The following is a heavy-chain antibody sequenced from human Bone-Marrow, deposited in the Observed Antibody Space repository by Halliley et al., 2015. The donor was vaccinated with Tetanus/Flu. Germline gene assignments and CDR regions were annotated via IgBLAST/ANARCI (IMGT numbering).Heavy chain of an antibody. V-gene: IGHV4-39*01. CDR2: FYYSGST. CDR3: ARHYRHWLFDY. Sequence: GEALATSGYSWGWIRQPPGKGLEWIGSFYYSGSTDYNPSLKGRVSISVDTSANHLSLNLNSVTAADTAVYYCARHYRHWLFDYWGQGTLVTVSS. D-gene: IGHD3-16*02. J-gene: IGHJ4*02. CDR1: GEALATSGYS.